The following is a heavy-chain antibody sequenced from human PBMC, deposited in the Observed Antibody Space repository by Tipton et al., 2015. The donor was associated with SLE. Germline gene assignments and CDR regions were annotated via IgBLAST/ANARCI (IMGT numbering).Heavy chain of an antibody. CDR2: IYTSGRT. J-gene: IGHJ4*02. D-gene: IGHD6-13*01. CDR1: GGSISSGSYY. CDR3: ARGGIAPDY. V-gene: IGHV4-61*02. Sequence: LRLSCTVSGGSISSGSYYWSWIRQPAGKGLEWIGRIYTSGRTNYNPSLKSRVTISVDTSKNQFSLKLSSVTAADTAVYYCARGGIAPDYWGQGTLVTVSS.